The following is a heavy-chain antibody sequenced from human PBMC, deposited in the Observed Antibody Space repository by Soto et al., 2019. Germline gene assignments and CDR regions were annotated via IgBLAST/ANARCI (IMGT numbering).Heavy chain of an antibody. CDR1: GFTFSNSW. J-gene: IGHJ4*02. CDR2: INQDGSDK. D-gene: IGHD3-16*01. V-gene: IGHV3-7*05. CDR3: ARVSPVMSPGY. Sequence: EVQLVESGGGLVQPGGSLRLSCAVSGFTFSNSWLSWVRQAPGKGLEWVANINQDGSDKYYVDSVKGRFTISRANAKNSLYLQMNRLRAEDTAIYYCARVSPVMSPGYWGQGTLVTVSS.